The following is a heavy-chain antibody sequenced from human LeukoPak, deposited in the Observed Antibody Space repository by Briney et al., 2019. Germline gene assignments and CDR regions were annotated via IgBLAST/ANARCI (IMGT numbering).Heavy chain of an antibody. V-gene: IGHV3-21*01. J-gene: IGHJ4*02. Sequence: GGSLRLSCEVSGFTFSSYHMNWVRQAPGKGLEWVSSIGSSGSYIYYADSLTGRFTTSRDNAKNSLYLQMNSLRAEDTAMYYCARRATTERGHSYGLDFWGQGTLVTVSS. D-gene: IGHD5-18*01. CDR2: IGSSGSYI. CDR1: GFTFSSYH. CDR3: ARRATTERGHSYGLDF.